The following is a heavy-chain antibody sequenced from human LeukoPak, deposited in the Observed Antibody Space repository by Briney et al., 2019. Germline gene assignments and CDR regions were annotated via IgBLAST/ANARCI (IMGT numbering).Heavy chain of an antibody. CDR3: ARVGYSSGWYFFDS. CDR2: IYYSGST. CDR1: GGSISSCY. V-gene: IGHV4-59*01. J-gene: IGHJ4*02. D-gene: IGHD6-19*01. Sequence: SETLSLTCTVSGGSISSCYWSWIRQPPGKGLEWIGYIYYSGSTNYNPSLKSRVTISVDTSKNQFSLKLSSVTAADTAVYYCARVGYSSGWYFFDSWGQGTLVTVSS.